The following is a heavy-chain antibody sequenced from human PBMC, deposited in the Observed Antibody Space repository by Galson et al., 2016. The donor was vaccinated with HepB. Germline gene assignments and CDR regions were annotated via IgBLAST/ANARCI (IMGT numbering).Heavy chain of an antibody. CDR2: TRNKAAGYTT. V-gene: IGHV3-72*01. D-gene: IGHD3-16*01. CDR3: TRAAGTPEYYYAMDL. J-gene: IGHJ6*04. CDR1: GFTFNDHF. Sequence: SLRLSCAASGFTFNDHFIDWVRQAPGKGLDWVGRTRNKAAGYTTEYAASVRGRFTISRDESKNSVYLQMDSLKNEDTAVYYCTRAAGTPEYYYAMDLWGEGATVTVSS.